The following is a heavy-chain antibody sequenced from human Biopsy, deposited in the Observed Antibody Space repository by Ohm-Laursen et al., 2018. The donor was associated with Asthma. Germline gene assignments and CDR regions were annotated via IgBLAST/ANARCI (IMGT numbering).Heavy chain of an antibody. CDR3: AGGPEWSGLDV. V-gene: IGHV4-34*01. D-gene: IGHD3-3*01. CDR1: ALSVRDYY. Sequence: SETLSLTCSISALSVRDYYWTWVRQSPGKGLEWIGESDHRGSTKVSPTLKSRVTISKDTSAFNFSLKVRSVTATDTAIYYCAGGPEWSGLDVWGQGTTVTVSS. CDR2: SDHRGST. J-gene: IGHJ6*02.